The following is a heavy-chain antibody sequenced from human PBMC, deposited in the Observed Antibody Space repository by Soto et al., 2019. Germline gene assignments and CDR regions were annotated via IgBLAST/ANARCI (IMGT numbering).Heavy chain of an antibody. Sequence: QVQLQESGPGLVKPSETLSLTCTVSGGSINNYYWNWIRQPPGKGLEWIAYIYYNGNTDSNPSLAGRVTISLDTPKNQLYLELSSVTAAETAVYYCARGYHGYSYANFDYWGQGILVTVSS. D-gene: IGHD3-16*01. V-gene: IGHV4-59*01. J-gene: IGHJ4*02. CDR3: ARGYHGYSYANFDY. CDR1: GGSINNYY. CDR2: IYYNGNT.